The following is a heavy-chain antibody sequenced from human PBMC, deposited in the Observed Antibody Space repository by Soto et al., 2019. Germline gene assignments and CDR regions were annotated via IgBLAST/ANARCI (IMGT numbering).Heavy chain of an antibody. D-gene: IGHD6-19*01. Sequence: GGSLRLSCAASGFNFDDYTMHWVRQGPGKGLEWVSLISWDGASTYYADSVKGRFTISRDNRKNSLFLQMNSMRPEDPALYYCAKDKYSSTPNGYGMDAWGQGTMVTVSS. J-gene: IGHJ6*02. CDR1: GFNFDDYT. CDR2: ISWDGAST. V-gene: IGHV3-43*01. CDR3: AKDKYSSTPNGYGMDA.